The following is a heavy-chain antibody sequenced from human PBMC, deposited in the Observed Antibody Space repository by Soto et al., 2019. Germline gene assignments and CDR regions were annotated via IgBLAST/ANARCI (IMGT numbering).Heavy chain of an antibody. J-gene: IGHJ3*02. V-gene: IGHV4-59*01. CDR3: ARDPVGYCSGGSCYSGAFDI. Sequence: QVQLQESGPGLVKPSETLSLTCTVSGGSISSYYWSWIRQPPGKGLEWIGYIYYSGSTNYNPSLKSRVTISVDTSKNQFSLKLSSVTAADTAVYYCARDPVGYCSGGSCYSGAFDIWGQGTMVTVSS. CDR2: IYYSGST. D-gene: IGHD2-15*01. CDR1: GGSISSYY.